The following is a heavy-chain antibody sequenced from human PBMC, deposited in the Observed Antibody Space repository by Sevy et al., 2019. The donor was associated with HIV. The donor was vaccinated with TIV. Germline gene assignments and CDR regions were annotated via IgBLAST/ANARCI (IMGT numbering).Heavy chain of an antibody. CDR1: RFHFSNYA. J-gene: IGHJ4*02. CDR3: ARDRLLSLLDF. D-gene: IGHD2-21*01. CDR2: ILHDGSNE. V-gene: IGHV3-30*04. Sequence: GGSLRLSCAASRFHFSNYAMHWVRQAPGKGLEWVALILHDGSNEHYADSVKGRFTISRDNSQNTVYLQMNSLRPEDTAVYYCARDRLLSLLDFWGQGTLVTVSS.